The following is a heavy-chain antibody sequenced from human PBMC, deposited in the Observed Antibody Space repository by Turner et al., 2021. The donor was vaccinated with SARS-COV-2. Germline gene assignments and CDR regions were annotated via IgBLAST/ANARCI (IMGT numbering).Heavy chain of an antibody. J-gene: IGHJ4*02. CDR1: GGTFSSYA. D-gene: IGHD4-17*01. CDR3: AGNYGDSEDDY. V-gene: IGHV1-69*01. CDR2: IIAIFGTA. Sequence: QVQLVHSGAEVKKPGSSVKVSCKASGGTFSSYAISWVRQAPGQGLEWMGGIIAIFGTANNAQKCQGRVTITADASTSTAYMELSSLGSEDTAVYYCAGNYGDSEDDYWGQGTLVTVSS.